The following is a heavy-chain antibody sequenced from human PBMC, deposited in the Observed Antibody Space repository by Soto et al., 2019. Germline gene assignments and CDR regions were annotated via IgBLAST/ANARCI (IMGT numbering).Heavy chain of an antibody. CDR1: GGSISSYY. J-gene: IGHJ4*02. CDR2: IYTSGST. V-gene: IGHV4-4*07. Sequence: NPSETLSLTCTVSGGSISSYYWSWIRQPAGRGLEWIGRIYTSGSTNYNPSLKSRVTMSVDTSKNQFSLKLSSVTAADTAVYYCARERRYSGYVLFDYWGQGTLVTVSS. CDR3: ARERRYSGYVLFDY. D-gene: IGHD5-12*01.